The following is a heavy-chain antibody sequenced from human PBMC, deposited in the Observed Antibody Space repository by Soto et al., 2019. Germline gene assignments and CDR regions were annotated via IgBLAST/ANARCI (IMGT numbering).Heavy chain of an antibody. V-gene: IGHV1-69*13. D-gene: IGHD5-12*01. CDR2: IIPIFGTA. CDR3: AQITGEMATIFDY. J-gene: IGHJ4*02. Sequence: SVKVSCKASGGTFSSYAISWVRQAPGQGLEWMGGIIPIFGTANYAQKFQGRVTITADESTSTAYMELSSLRSEDTAVYYCAQITGEMATIFDYWGQGTLVTVSS. CDR1: GGTFSSYA.